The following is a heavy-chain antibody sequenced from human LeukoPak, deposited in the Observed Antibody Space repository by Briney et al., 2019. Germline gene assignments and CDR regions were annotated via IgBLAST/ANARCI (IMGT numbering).Heavy chain of an antibody. CDR2: IYYSGRT. V-gene: IGHV4-59*01. J-gene: IGHJ3*02. Sequence: SETLSLTCAVYGGSFSGYYWSWIRQPPGKGLEWIGYIYYSGRTNYNPSLKSRVSISVDTSKNQFSLKLSSVTAADTAVYYCARDFRGSVDAFDIWGQGTMVAVSS. CDR1: GGSFSGYY. CDR3: ARDFRGSVDAFDI.